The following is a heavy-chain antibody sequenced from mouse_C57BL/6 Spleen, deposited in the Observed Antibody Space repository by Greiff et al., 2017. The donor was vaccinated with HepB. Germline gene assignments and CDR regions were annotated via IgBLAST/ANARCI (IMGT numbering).Heavy chain of an antibody. CDR1: GYAFSSSW. V-gene: IGHV1-82*01. CDR2: IYPGDGDT. CDR3: ARGNYYCSSNKDYAMDY. J-gene: IGHJ4*01. Sequence: QVQLQQSGPELVKPGASVKISCKASGYAFSSSWMNWVKQRPGKGLEWIGRIYPGDGDTNYNGKFKGKATLTADKSSSTAYMQLSSLTSEDSAVYFCARGNYYCSSNKDYAMDYWGQGTSVTVSS. D-gene: IGHD1-1*01.